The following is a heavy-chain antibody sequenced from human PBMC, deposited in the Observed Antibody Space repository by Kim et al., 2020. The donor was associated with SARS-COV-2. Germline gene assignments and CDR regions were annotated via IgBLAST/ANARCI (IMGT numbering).Heavy chain of an antibody. CDR2: INHSGST. D-gene: IGHD3-16*02. CDR3: ARAPYSITFGGVIVPTLGAFDI. J-gene: IGHJ3*02. V-gene: IGHV4-34*01. CDR1: GGSFSGYY. Sequence: SETLSLTCAVYGGSFSGYYWSWIRQPPGKGLEWIGEINHSGSTNYNPSLKSRVTISVDTSKNQFSLKLSSVTAADTAVYYCARAPYSITFGGVIVPTLGAFDIWGQGTMVTVSS.